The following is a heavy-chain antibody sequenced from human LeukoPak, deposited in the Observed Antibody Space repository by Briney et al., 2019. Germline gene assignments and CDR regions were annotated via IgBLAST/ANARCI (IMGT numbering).Heavy chain of an antibody. Sequence: SETLSLTCTVSGGSLSRSPYYWGWIRHPPGNGLEWFGSVYYDGTTYYSPCLKTRVPISVDTPKNKFSPKLNSVTAADTAVYYCAPQGGSSSWFDPWGQGTLATVSS. CDR1: GGSLSRSPYY. CDR3: APQGGSSSWFDP. CDR2: VYYDGTT. V-gene: IGHV4-39*01. J-gene: IGHJ5*02. D-gene: IGHD6-6*01.